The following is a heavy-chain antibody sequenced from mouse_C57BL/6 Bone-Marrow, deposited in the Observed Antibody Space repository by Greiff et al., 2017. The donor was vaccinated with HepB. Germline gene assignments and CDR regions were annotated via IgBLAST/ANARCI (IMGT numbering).Heavy chain of an antibody. D-gene: IGHD3-2*02. CDR1: GFTFSDYY. CDR3: ARGGGRGYYFDY. V-gene: IGHV5-12*01. CDR2: ISNGGGST. Sequence: EVQLVESGGGLVQPGGSLKLSCAASGFTFSDYYMYWVRQTPEKRLEWVAYISNGGGSTYYPDTVKGRFTISRDNATNTLYLQMSRLKSEDTAMYYCARGGGRGYYFDYWGQGTTLTVSS. J-gene: IGHJ2*01.